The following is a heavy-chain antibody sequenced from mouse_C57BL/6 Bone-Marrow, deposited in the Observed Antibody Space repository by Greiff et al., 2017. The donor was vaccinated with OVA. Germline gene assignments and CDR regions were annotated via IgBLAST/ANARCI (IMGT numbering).Heavy chain of an antibody. V-gene: IGHV3-6*01. Sequence: EVQRVESGPGLVKPSQSLSLTCSVTGYSITSGYYWNWIRQFPGNKLEWMGYISYDGSNNYNPSLKNRISITRDTSKNQFFLKLNSVTTEDTATYYCARDGGLRRWFAYWGQGTLVTVSA. J-gene: IGHJ3*01. CDR1: GYSITSGYY. CDR2: ISYDGSN. CDR3: ARDGGLRRWFAY. D-gene: IGHD2-4*01.